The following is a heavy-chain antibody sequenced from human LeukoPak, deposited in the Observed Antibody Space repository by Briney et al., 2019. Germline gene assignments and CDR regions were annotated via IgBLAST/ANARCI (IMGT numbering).Heavy chain of an antibody. CDR2: IWYDGSNE. V-gene: IGHV3-33*06. J-gene: IGHJ4*02. CDR1: GFTFSSYG. D-gene: IGHD3-22*01. CDR3: AKGPHYYDSSGYYFGY. Sequence: PGGSLRLSCAASGFTFSSYGMHWVRQAPGKGLEWVAVIWYDGSNEYYADSVKGRFTISRDNSKNTLYLQMNSLRAEDTAVYYCAKGPHYYDSSGYYFGYWGQGTLVTVSS.